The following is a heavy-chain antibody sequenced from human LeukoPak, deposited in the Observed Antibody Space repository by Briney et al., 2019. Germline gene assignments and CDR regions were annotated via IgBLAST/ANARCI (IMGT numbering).Heavy chain of an antibody. J-gene: IGHJ6*02. CDR2: ISSSSSYI. D-gene: IGHD3-22*01. V-gene: IGHV3-21*01. CDR1: GFTFSSYS. CDR3: ARVPYYYDSSGYERSGYCGMDV. Sequence: KPGGSLRLSCAASGFTFSSYSMNWVRQAPGKGLEWVSSISSSSSYIYYADSVKGRFTISRDNAKNSLYLQMNSLRAEDTAVYYCARVPYYYDSSGYERSGYCGMDVWGQGTTVTVSS.